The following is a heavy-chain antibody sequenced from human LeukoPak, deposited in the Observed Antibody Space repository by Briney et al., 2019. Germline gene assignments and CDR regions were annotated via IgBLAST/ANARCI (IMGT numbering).Heavy chain of an antibody. CDR2: IYYSGST. V-gene: IGHV4-39*01. CDR1: GGSISSSSYY. J-gene: IGHJ6*03. Sequence: SETLSLTCTVSGGSISSSSYYWGWIRQPPGKGLEWIGSIYYSGSTYYNPSLKSRVTISVDTSKNQFALKLSSVTAADTAVYYCARSGYDYYYYYYMDVWGKGTTVTISS. CDR3: ARSGYDYYYYYYMDV. D-gene: IGHD5-12*01.